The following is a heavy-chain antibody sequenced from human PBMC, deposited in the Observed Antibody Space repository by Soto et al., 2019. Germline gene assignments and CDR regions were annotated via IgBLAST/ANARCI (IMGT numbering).Heavy chain of an antibody. D-gene: IGHD5-18*01. V-gene: IGHV1-46*01. CDR2: INPSGGST. CDR3: ARAAGYGPFDY. Sequence: QVQLAQSGAEVKKPGASVKVSCTASGYTFTSYYMQWVRQAPGQGLEWMGIINPSGGSTSYPQRFQGRVTMTRDTSTSTVYIELSSLRSEDTAVYYCARAAGYGPFDYWGQGTLVTVSS. J-gene: IGHJ4*02. CDR1: GYTFTSYY.